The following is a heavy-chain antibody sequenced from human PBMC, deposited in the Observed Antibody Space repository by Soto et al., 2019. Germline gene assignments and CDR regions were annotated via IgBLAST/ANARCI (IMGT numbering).Heavy chain of an antibody. D-gene: IGHD6-19*01. CDR2: TYYMSKWYN. Sequence: PPQTLSLTCAISGGSVSSNSAAWNWIRQSPSRGLEWLGRTYYMSKWYNDYAVSVKSRITINPDTSKNQFSLQLNSVTPEDTAVYYCARGWLVGYAFDIWGQGTMVTVSS. CDR3: ARGWLVGYAFDI. J-gene: IGHJ3*02. CDR1: GGSVSSNSAA. V-gene: IGHV6-1*01.